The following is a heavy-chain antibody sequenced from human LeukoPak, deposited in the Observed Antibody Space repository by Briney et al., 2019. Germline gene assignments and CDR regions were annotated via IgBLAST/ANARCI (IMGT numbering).Heavy chain of an antibody. J-gene: IGHJ5*02. Sequence: KTSETLSLTCAVYGGSFRGYFWSWIRQPPGKGLEWIGEINHSGSTDYNPSLKSRVTISVDTSNNQLSLKLSSVTAADTAIYYCASSPWLSHRPWGQGTLVTVSS. V-gene: IGHV4-34*01. CDR2: INHSGST. CDR1: GGSFRGYF. CDR3: ASSPWLSHRP. D-gene: IGHD6-19*01.